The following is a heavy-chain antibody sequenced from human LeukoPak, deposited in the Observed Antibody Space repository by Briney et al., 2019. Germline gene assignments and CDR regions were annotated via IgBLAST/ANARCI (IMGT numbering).Heavy chain of an antibody. Sequence: ASVKVSCKASGYTFTSHAMHWVRQAPGQRLEWMGWINAGNGNTKYSQKFQGRVTITRDTSASTAYMELSSLRSEDTAVYYCARDRNRIYYDSSGYKSWFDPWGQGTLVTVSS. CDR3: ARDRNRIYYDSSGYKSWFDP. CDR1: GYTFTSHA. V-gene: IGHV1-3*01. CDR2: INAGNGNT. J-gene: IGHJ5*02. D-gene: IGHD3-22*01.